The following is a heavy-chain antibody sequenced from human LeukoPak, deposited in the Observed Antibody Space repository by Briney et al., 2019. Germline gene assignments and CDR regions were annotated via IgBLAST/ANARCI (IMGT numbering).Heavy chain of an antibody. Sequence: PGGSLRLSCAASGFTFSSYGMHWVRQAPGKGLEWVAVISYDGSNKYYADSVKGRFTISRDNSKNTLYLQMNSLRAEDTAVYYCAKVMGYYDSSGYHDYWGQGTPVTVSS. CDR3: AKVMGYYDSSGYHDY. J-gene: IGHJ4*02. V-gene: IGHV3-30*18. CDR1: GFTFSSYG. D-gene: IGHD3-22*01. CDR2: ISYDGSNK.